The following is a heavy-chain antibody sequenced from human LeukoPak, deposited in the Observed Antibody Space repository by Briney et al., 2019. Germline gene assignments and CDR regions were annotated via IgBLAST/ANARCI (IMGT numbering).Heavy chain of an antibody. CDR1: GFTFRTYG. V-gene: IGHV3-30*18. CDR2: ISYDGSNK. J-gene: IGHJ4*02. D-gene: IGHD2-15*01. CDR3: AKPDTETDIVVVVAAPPPFDY. Sequence: PGRSLRLSCAASGFTFRTYGMHWVPQAPGKGLEGVAVISYDGSNKYYADYVKGRFTISRENSKNTLYLKMNSLRAEDTAVYYCAKPDTETDIVVVVAAPPPFDYWGQGTLVTVSS.